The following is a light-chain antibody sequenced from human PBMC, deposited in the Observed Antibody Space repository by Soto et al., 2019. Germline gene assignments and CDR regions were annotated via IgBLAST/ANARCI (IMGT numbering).Light chain of an antibody. V-gene: IGKV1-5*01. Sequence: DIQMTQSPSTLSASVGDRVTITCRASQSISSWLAWYQQKPGKAPKLLIYDASSLESGVPSRFSGSGSGTEFTLTISSLQPDDFSTYYCQQYNSYRGFGQGTKLEIK. CDR2: DAS. CDR1: QSISSW. CDR3: QQYNSYRG. J-gene: IGKJ2*03.